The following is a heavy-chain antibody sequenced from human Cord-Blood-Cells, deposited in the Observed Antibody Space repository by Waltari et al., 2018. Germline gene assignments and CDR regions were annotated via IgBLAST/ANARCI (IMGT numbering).Heavy chain of an antibody. J-gene: IGHJ6*03. Sequence: QLQLQESGSGLVKPSETLPLTCTVSGGSISSSSYYWGWIRQPPGKGLEWIGCIYYSGSNYYRPAPKSRRTISVETSNHPFSLKLSSVTAADTAVYYCERMVFYYYYMYVLGKGTTVTVSS. D-gene: IGHD3-10*01. CDR2: IYYSGSN. CDR3: ERMVFYYYYMYV. CDR1: GGSISSSSYY. V-gene: IGHV4-39*01.